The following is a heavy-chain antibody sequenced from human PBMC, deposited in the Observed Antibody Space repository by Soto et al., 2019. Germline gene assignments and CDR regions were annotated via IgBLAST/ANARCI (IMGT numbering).Heavy chain of an antibody. CDR3: ARATDYDFWSGYYDPYYYMDV. V-gene: IGHV4-59*01. J-gene: IGHJ6*03. D-gene: IGHD3-3*01. CDR2: IYYSGST. Sequence: PSETLSLTCTVSGGSISSYYGSWIRQPPGKGLEWIGYIYYSGSTNYNPSLKSRVTISVDTSKNQFSLKLSSVTAADTAVYYCARATDYDFWSGYYDPYYYMDVWGKGTTVTVSS. CDR1: GGSISSYY.